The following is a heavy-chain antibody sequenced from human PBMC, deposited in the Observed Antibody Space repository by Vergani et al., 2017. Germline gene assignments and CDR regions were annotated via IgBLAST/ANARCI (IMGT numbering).Heavy chain of an antibody. Sequence: QVQLVQSGAEVKKPGSSVKVSCKASGGTFSSYAISWVRQAPGQGLEWMGGIIPIFGTEKYAQKVQGRVTITADESTRTAYMELSSLSSEDTAVYYCARGGSGDALAYWGQGTLVTVSS. CDR1: GGTFSSYA. CDR2: IIPIFGTE. V-gene: IGHV1-69*01. CDR3: ARGGSGDALAY. D-gene: IGHD3-16*01. J-gene: IGHJ4*02.